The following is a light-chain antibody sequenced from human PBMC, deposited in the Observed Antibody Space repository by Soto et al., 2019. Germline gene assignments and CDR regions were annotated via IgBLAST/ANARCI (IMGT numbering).Light chain of an antibody. Sequence: EIVMTQSPATLSVSPGERATLSCRASQSVSSNLAWYQQKPGQSPRLLISGASTRATAFPARFSGSGSGTEFTLTISSLQSEDFAVYYCQQYNNWPPMFGQGTKVEIK. CDR2: GAS. V-gene: IGKV3-15*01. J-gene: IGKJ1*01. CDR3: QQYNNWPPM. CDR1: QSVSSN.